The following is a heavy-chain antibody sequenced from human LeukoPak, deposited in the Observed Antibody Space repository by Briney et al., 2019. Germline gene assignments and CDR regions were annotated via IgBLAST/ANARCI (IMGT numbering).Heavy chain of an antibody. CDR1: GFTFGDYA. V-gene: IGHV3-49*03. CDR2: IRSKTYGGTT. J-gene: IGHJ4*02. D-gene: IGHD3-10*01. CDR3: AKDFLGWFGTFDY. Sequence: GGSLRLSCTASGFTFGDYAMSWFRQAPGKGLEWVGFIRSKTYGGTTEYAASVKGRFTISRDDSKRIAYLQMNSLKTEDTAVYYCAKDFLGWFGTFDYWGQGTLVTVSS.